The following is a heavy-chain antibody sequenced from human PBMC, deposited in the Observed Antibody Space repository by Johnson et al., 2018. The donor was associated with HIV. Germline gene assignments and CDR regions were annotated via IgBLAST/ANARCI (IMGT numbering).Heavy chain of an antibody. J-gene: IGHJ3*02. CDR1: GFTFSSYA. CDR3: ARDFVGGVPQGAFDI. CDR2: ISYDGSNK. V-gene: IGHV3-30*04. D-gene: IGHD1-1*01. Sequence: QVQLVESGGGVVQPGGSLRLSCAASGFTFSSYAMHWVRQAPGKGLEWVAVISYDGSNKYYADSVKGRFTISRDNSKNTLYLQMNSLRAEDTAVYYCARDFVGGVPQGAFDIWGQGTMVTASS.